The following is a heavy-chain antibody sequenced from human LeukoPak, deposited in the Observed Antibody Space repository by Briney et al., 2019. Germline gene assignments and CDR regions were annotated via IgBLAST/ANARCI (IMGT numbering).Heavy chain of an antibody. Sequence: SETLSLICTVSGGSISSFYWSWIRQPPGKALEWIGYIYYSGSTNYNPSLKSRVTISVDTSKNQFSLKLSSVTAADTAVYYCARGIAAAGPFDYWGQGTLVTVSS. CDR3: ARGIAAAGPFDY. D-gene: IGHD6-13*01. V-gene: IGHV4-59*01. CDR2: IYYSGST. CDR1: GGSISSFY. J-gene: IGHJ4*02.